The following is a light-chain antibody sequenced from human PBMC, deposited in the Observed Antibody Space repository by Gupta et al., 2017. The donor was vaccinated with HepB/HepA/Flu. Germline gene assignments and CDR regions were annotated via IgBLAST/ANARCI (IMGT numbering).Light chain of an antibody. CDR1: QSVNTN. V-gene: IGKV3-15*01. J-gene: IGKJ4*01. CDR2: GAS. CDR3: QQSNNWPHT. Sequence: ERVMTQSPATLSVSPGERATLSCRASQSVNTNLAGYQQKPGQAPRLLTYGASTRATGSPARFSSSRSGTEYTLTISSLQSEDFSVYYCQQSNNWPHTFGGGTKVEIK.